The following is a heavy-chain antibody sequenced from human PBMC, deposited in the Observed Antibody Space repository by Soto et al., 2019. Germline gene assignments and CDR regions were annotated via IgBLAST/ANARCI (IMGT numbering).Heavy chain of an antibody. Sequence: GGSLRLSCAASGFTFSSYWMHWVRQAPGKGLVWVSRINSDGSSTSYADSVKGRFTISRDNAKNTLYLQMNSLRAEDTAVYYCAREGSGRSGSYYYYYYMDVWGKGTTVTVSS. J-gene: IGHJ6*03. CDR2: INSDGSST. D-gene: IGHD1-26*01. V-gene: IGHV3-74*01. CDR1: GFTFSSYW. CDR3: AREGSGRSGSYYYYYYMDV.